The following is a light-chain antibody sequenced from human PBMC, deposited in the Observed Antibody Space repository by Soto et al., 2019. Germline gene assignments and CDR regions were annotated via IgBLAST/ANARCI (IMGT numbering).Light chain of an antibody. CDR2: DVS. V-gene: IGLV2-14*03. CDR3: SSYTFSGTI. CDR1: SSDIGRYDF. J-gene: IGLJ2*01. Sequence: QSALTQPASVSGSPGQSITISCTGTSSDIGRYDFVSWYQQHPGKAPKFLIYDVSHRPAGVSSRFSASKSGNTASLTISGLQAEDEADYYCSSYTFSGTIFGGGTKLTVL.